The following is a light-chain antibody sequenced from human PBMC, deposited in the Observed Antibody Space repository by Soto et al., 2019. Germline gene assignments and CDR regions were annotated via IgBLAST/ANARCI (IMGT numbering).Light chain of an antibody. CDR1: QSVSSN. V-gene: IGKV3-15*01. CDR3: QQYNNWPPIT. Sequence: EIVMTQSPATLSVSPGERATLSCRASQSVSSNLAWYQQKPCQAPRLISYGAYTRATGIPARFSGSGSGTEFTLTISSLQSEDFAVYYCQQYNNWPPITCGPGTRLEIK. J-gene: IGKJ5*01. CDR2: GAY.